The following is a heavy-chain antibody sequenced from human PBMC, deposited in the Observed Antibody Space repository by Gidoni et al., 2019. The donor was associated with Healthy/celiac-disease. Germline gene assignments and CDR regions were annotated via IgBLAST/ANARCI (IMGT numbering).Heavy chain of an antibody. CDR1: GFTFSSYG. CDR3: AKGTRDYSKGADLGY. J-gene: IGHJ4*02. D-gene: IGHD4-4*01. V-gene: IGHV3-30*18. Sequence: QVQLVESGGGVVQPGRSLRLSCAASGFTFSSYGMHWVRQAPGKGLEWVAVISYDGSNKYYADSVKGRFTISRDNSKNTLYLQMNSLRAEDTAVYYCAKGTRDYSKGADLGYWGQGTLVTVSS. CDR2: ISYDGSNK.